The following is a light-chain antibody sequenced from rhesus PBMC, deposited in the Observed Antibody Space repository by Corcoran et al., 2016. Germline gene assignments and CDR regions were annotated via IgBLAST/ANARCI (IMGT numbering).Light chain of an antibody. Sequence: DIQMTQSPSSLSASVGDRVTITCRASENVNNYLNWYQQKPGKAPKLLIYKTSTLQSGVPSRFNGSGSGTDYTFTISSLQPEDVATEYCQHGYGTPLYSFGQGTKVEIK. CDR1: ENVNNY. CDR2: KTS. CDR3: QHGYGTPLYS. V-gene: IGKV1-74*01. J-gene: IGKJ2*01.